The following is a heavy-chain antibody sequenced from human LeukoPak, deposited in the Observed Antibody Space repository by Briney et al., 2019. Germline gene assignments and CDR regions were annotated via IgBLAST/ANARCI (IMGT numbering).Heavy chain of an antibody. J-gene: IGHJ4*02. CDR2: ISSSSSYI. D-gene: IGHD5-24*01. CDR3: ARGEEKATITALDS. Sequence: GRSLRLSCTASGFNFGDYAFNWVRQAPGKGLEWVSAISSSSSYIYYADSIKGRFTISRDNAENSLYLQMNSLRAVDTAVYFCARGEEKATITALDSWGQGTLVTVSS. CDR1: GFNFGDYA. V-gene: IGHV3-21*01.